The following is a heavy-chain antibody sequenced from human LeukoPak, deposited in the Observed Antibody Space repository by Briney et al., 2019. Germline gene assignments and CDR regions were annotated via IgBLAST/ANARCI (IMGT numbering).Heavy chain of an antibody. CDR2: IWYDGSNK. Sequence: GGSLRLSCAASGFTFSSYGMHWVRQAPGKGLEWLAVIWYDGSNKYYADSVKGRFTTSRDNSKNALYLQMNSLRAEDTTVYYCARDRGRYYGSGSYRPGGMDVWGKGTTVTVSS. D-gene: IGHD3-10*01. V-gene: IGHV3-33*01. CDR1: GFTFSSYG. J-gene: IGHJ6*04. CDR3: ARDRGRYYGSGSYRPGGMDV.